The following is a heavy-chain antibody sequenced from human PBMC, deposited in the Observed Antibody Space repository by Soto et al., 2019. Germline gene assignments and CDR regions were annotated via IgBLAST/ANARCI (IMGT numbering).Heavy chain of an antibody. CDR1: GFTFSGSA. J-gene: IGHJ4*02. D-gene: IGHD3-10*01. CDR2: IRNKANSYAT. Sequence: EVQLVESGGGLVQPGGSLKLSCAASGFTFSGSAMHWVRQASGKGLEWVGRIRNKANSYATAYGASVKGRFTISRDDSKNTAYLQMNSLETEDTAVYYCTGRLWFGELSSDSYFDYWGQGTLVTVSS. V-gene: IGHV3-73*01. CDR3: TGRLWFGELSSDSYFDY.